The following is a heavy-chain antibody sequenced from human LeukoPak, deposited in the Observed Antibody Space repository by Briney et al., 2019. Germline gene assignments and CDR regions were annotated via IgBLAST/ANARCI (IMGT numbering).Heavy chain of an antibody. Sequence: SETLSLTCAVYGGSFSGYYWSWIRQPPGKGLEWIGSIYHSGSTYYNPSLKSRVTISVDTSKNQFSLKLSSVTAADTAVYYCARDDTAMVDYWGQGTLVTVSS. V-gene: IGHV4-34*01. CDR2: IYHSGST. J-gene: IGHJ4*02. CDR1: GGSFSGYY. CDR3: ARDDTAMVDY. D-gene: IGHD5-18*01.